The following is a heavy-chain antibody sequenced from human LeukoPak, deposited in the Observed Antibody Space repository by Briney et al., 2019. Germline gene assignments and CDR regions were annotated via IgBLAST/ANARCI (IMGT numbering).Heavy chain of an antibody. CDR1: GFTFRNYA. D-gene: IGHD1-26*01. CDR2: IRFDGSLK. Sequence: PGGSLRLSCAASGFTFRNYAMHWVRQVPGKGLEWVAFIRFDGSLKYYADSVKGRFTISRDNSKNTLFLQVNSLRAEDTAVYYCAKADGVGPTTMHGCFDVWGQGTVVTVSS. CDR3: AKADGVGPTTMHGCFDV. V-gene: IGHV3-30*02. J-gene: IGHJ3*01.